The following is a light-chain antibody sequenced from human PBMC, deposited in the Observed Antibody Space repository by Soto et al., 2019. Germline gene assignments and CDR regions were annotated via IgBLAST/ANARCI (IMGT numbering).Light chain of an antibody. Sequence: EIVMTQSPATLSLSPGERASLSCRASQTVSSSSAWYQQKPGQAPRLLIYGASNRATGIPDRFSGSGSGTDFTLTISRLEPEDFAVYYCQQYGSSGTFGQGTKVDIK. V-gene: IGKV3-20*01. CDR3: QQYGSSGT. J-gene: IGKJ1*01. CDR1: QTVSSS. CDR2: GAS.